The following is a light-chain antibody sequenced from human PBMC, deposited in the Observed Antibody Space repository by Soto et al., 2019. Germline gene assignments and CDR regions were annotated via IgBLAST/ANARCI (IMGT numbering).Light chain of an antibody. CDR1: QGIRSA. J-gene: IGKJ5*01. CDR3: QQSYGTPIT. CDR2: VAS. V-gene: IGKV1-39*01. Sequence: IQMTQSPSSLSASVGDGVTITCRTSQGIRSALGWYQQKPGKAPNLLIYVASSLQSEVPSRFSGSGSGTDFTLTITSLQPEDFATYYCQQSYGTPITFGQGTRLEIK.